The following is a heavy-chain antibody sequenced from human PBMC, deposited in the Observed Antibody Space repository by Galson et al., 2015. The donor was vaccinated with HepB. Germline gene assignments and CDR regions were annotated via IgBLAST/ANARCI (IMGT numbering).Heavy chain of an antibody. J-gene: IGHJ4*02. D-gene: IGHD5-12*01. CDR2: INPSGGST. Sequence: SVKVSCKASGYTFTSYYMHWVRQAPGQGLEWMGIINPSGGSTSYAQKFQGRVTMTRDTSTSTVYMELSSLRSEDTAVYYCATTNSGYGDPLYYWGQGTLVTVSS. CDR3: ATTNSGYGDPLYY. CDR1: GYTFTSYY. V-gene: IGHV1-46*01.